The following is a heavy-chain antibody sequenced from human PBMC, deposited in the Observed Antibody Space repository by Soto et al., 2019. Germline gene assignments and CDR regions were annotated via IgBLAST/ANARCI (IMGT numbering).Heavy chain of an antibody. D-gene: IGHD6-19*01. Sequence: QVQLQESGPGLVRPSGTLSLTCAVSGDSLTTNKWWSWVRQSPGKGLAWIGEIYHSGIANFIPSLKSRVTMSVDTSKNQFSLNLRSVTAADTAIYYCARDVAVPGESDRFDYWGQGTLVTVSS. CDR3: ARDVAVPGESDRFDY. CDR2: IYHSGIA. CDR1: GDSLTTNKW. V-gene: IGHV4-4*02. J-gene: IGHJ4*02.